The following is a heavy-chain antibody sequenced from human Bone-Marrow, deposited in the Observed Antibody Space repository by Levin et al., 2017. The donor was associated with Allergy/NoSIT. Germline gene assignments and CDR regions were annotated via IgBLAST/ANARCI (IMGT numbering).Heavy chain of an antibody. CDR1: GYTLTELS. CDR3: ATVGPSWELLYFDY. V-gene: IGHV1-24*01. Sequence: ASVKVSCKVSGYTLTELSMHWVRQAPGKGLEWMGGFDPEDGETIYAQKFQGRVTMTEDTSTDTAYMELSSLRSEDTAVYYCATVGPSWELLYFDYWGQGTLVTVSS. D-gene: IGHD1-26*01. CDR2: FDPEDGET. J-gene: IGHJ4*02.